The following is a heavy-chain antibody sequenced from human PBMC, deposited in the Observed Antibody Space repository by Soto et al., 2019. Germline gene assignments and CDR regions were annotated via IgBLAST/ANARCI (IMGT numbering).Heavy chain of an antibody. CDR2: IGTAGDT. D-gene: IGHD3-3*01. Sequence: PGGSLGLSCAASGLTFSTYYMHWVRQGTEKGLEWVSAIGTAGDTYYLDSVKGRFTISRENAKNSLYLEMSSLRDGDTAIYYCVRDGGPWGQGTLVTVSS. V-gene: IGHV3-13*01. CDR3: VRDGGP. J-gene: IGHJ4*02. CDR1: GLTFSTYY.